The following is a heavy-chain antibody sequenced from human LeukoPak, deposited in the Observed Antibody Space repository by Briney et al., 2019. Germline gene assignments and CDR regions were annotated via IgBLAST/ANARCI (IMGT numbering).Heavy chain of an antibody. CDR3: ARTALPSGYYYGFDY. D-gene: IGHD3-22*01. J-gene: IGHJ4*02. CDR1: GYSFTTYW. V-gene: IGHV5-51*01. CDR2: IYPDDSDT. Sequence: GESLKISCKGSGYSFTTYWIGWVRQMPGKGLEWMGIIYPDDSDTRYSPSFQGQVTISADKSISTAYLQWSSLKASDTAMYYCARTALPSGYYYGFDYWGQGTLVTVSS.